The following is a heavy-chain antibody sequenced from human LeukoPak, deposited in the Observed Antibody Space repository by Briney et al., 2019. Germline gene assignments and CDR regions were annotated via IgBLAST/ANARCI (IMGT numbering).Heavy chain of an antibody. CDR3: ARGRMTIFGVVIIRYNWFDP. CDR2: INHSGST. CDR1: GGSFSGYY. V-gene: IGHV4-34*01. D-gene: IGHD3-3*01. J-gene: IGHJ5*02. Sequence: SETLSLTCAVYGGSFSGYYWSWIRQPPGKGLEWIGEINHSGSTNYNPSLKSRVTISVDTSKNQFSLKLSSVTAADTAVYYCARGRMTIFGVVIIRYNWFDPWGQGTLVTVSS.